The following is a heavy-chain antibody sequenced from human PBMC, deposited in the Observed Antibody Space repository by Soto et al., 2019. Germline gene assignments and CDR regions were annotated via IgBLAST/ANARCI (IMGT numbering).Heavy chain of an antibody. V-gene: IGHV4-59*01. CDR1: GCSISSYY. Sequence: SETLSLTCTFSGCSISSYYWILIRQPPGKGLEWIGYIYYSGSTNYNPSLKSRVTISVDTSKNQFSLKLSSVTAADTAVYYCAREGQAAAGTSYYYYYMDVWGKGTTVTVSS. CDR3: AREGQAAAGTSYYYYYMDV. CDR2: IYYSGST. D-gene: IGHD6-13*01. J-gene: IGHJ6*03.